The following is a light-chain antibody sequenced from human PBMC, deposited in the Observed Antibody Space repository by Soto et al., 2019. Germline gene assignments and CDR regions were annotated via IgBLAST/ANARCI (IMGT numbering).Light chain of an antibody. CDR1: QSVSSSY. CDR2: GAS. V-gene: IGKV3-20*01. Sequence: EIVLTQSPGTLSLSPGERATLSCRASQSVSSSYLAWYQQKPGQAPRLLIYGASSRATGIPDRLSGSGSGTDFALTISRLEPEDFAVYYWQQYDSALGLTFGGGTNVEIK. CDR3: QQYDSALGLT. J-gene: IGKJ4*01.